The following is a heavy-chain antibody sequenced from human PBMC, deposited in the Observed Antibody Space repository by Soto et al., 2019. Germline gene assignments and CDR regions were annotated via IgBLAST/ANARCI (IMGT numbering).Heavy chain of an antibody. J-gene: IGHJ6*02. CDR2: IYSGGST. Sequence: GGSLRLSCAASGFTVSSNYMSWVRQAPGKGLEWVSVIYSGGSTYYADSVKGRFTISRDNSKNTLYLQVNSLRAEDTAVYYCARDRLQPSYYYYGMDVWGQGTTVTVSS. CDR3: ARDRLQPSYYYYGMDV. CDR1: GFTVSSNY. V-gene: IGHV3-53*01. D-gene: IGHD4-4*01.